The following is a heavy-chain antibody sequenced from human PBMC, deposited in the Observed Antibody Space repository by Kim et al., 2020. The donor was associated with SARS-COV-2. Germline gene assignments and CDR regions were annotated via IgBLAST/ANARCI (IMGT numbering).Heavy chain of an antibody. D-gene: IGHD5-12*01. J-gene: IGHJ4*02. V-gene: IGHV4-31*02. CDR3: ARGYSGYEGGGESFIDY. Sequence: LKSRVTISVDTSKNQFSLKLSSVTAADTAVYYCARGYSGYEGGGESFIDYWGQGTLVTVSS.